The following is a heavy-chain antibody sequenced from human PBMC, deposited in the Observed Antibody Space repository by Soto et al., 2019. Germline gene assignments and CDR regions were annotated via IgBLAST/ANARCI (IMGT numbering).Heavy chain of an antibody. J-gene: IGHJ4*02. D-gene: IGHD3-9*01. CDR3: ARRVWPEYYDILTGYYDY. CDR1: GGSFSGYY. Sequence: SETLSLTCAVYGGSFSGYYWSWIRQPPGKGLEWIGEINHSGSTNYNPSLKSRVTISVDTSKNQFSLKLSSVTAADTAVYYCARRVWPEYYDILTGYYDYWGQGTLVTVSS. V-gene: IGHV4-34*01. CDR2: INHSGST.